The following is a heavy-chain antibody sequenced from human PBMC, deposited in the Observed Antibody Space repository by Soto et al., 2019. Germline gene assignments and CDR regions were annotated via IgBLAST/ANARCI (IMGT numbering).Heavy chain of an antibody. Sequence: GGPLILSCAASGFHFSSYSMNWVRQAPGKGLEWVSSISSSSSYIYYADSVKGRFTISRDNAKNSLYLQMNSLRAEDTAVYYCARDGRAVSYFDYWGQGTLVTVSS. V-gene: IGHV3-21*01. CDR2: ISSSSSYI. D-gene: IGHD1-1*01. CDR1: GFHFSSYS. CDR3: ARDGRAVSYFDY. J-gene: IGHJ4*02.